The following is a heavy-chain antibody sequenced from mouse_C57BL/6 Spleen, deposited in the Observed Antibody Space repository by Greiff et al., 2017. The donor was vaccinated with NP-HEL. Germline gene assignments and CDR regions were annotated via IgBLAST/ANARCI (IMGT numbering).Heavy chain of an antibody. CDR1: GYTFTSYW. CDR2: IDPSDSYT. CDR3: ARSGLRRGGYAMDY. D-gene: IGHD2-4*01. V-gene: IGHV1-59*01. Sequence: QVQLQQPGAELVRPGTSVKLSCKASGYTFTSYWMHWVKQRPGQGLEWIGVIDPSDSYTNYNQKFKGKATLTVDTSSSTAYMQLSSLTSEDSAVYYWARSGLRRGGYAMDYWGQGTSVTVSS. J-gene: IGHJ4*01.